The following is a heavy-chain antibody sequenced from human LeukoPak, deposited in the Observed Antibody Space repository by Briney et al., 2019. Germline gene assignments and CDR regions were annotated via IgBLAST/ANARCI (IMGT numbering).Heavy chain of an antibody. CDR1: GFIFSSYI. CDR3: AKEEGYYYDSGGYYVEYFQH. Sequence: GGSLRLSCAASGFIFSSYIIHWVRQAPGKGLEWVAVISKDGSNEYYADSVKGRFTFSRDNSKNTLYLQMNSLRAEDTAVYYCAKEEGYYYDSGGYYVEYFQHWGQGTLVTVSS. J-gene: IGHJ1*01. V-gene: IGHV3-30-3*01. D-gene: IGHD3-22*01. CDR2: ISKDGSNE.